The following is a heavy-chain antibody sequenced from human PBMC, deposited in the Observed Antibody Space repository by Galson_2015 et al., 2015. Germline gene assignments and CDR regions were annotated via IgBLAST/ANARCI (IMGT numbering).Heavy chain of an antibody. J-gene: IGHJ4*02. CDR3: ARGDTPGDYDY. Sequence: SLRISCAASGFTVSGNYMSWVRQAPGKGLEWVSIIYRGGTTFYAASVKGRFSIPRDNSKNTLSLQMNSLRAEDTAVYYCARGDTPGDYDYWGQGTLVTVSS. V-gene: IGHV3-53*01. CDR2: IYRGGTT. CDR1: GFTVSGNY.